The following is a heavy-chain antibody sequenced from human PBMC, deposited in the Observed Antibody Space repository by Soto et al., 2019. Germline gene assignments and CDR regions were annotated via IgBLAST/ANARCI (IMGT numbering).Heavy chain of an antibody. CDR3: ARDWNGMDV. D-gene: IGHD3-3*01. J-gene: IGHJ6*02. CDR1: GFTFSSYG. V-gene: IGHV3-33*01. CDR2: IWYDGSNK. Sequence: QVQLVESGGGVVQPGRSLRLSCAASGFTFSSYGIHWVRQAPGKGLEWVAVIWYDGSNKYYADSVKGRFSISRDNSKNTVHLQMNSLTAEDTAEYHCARDWNGMDVWAKGPRSPSP.